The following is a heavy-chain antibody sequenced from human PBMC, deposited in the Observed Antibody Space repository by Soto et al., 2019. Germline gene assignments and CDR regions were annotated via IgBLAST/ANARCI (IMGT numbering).Heavy chain of an antibody. CDR3: ACSVRGVTHYYYGMDV. J-gene: IGHJ6*02. Sequence: QVQLVQSGAEVKKPGSSVKVSCKASGGTFSSYAISWVRQAPGQGLEWMGGIIPIFGTANYAQKFQGRVTITADESTSTVYMELSSLRSEDTAVYYCACSVRGVTHYYYGMDVWGQGTTVTVSS. CDR1: GGTFSSYA. V-gene: IGHV1-69*12. D-gene: IGHD3-10*01. CDR2: IIPIFGTA.